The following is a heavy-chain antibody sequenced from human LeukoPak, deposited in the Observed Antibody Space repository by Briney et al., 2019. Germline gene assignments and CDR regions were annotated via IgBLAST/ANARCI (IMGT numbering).Heavy chain of an antibody. J-gene: IGHJ4*02. CDR3: ARDDGYCSSTSCPPRREWLLPLDC. CDR2: TYYRSKWYN. Sequence: SQTLSLTCAISGDSVSSNSAAWNWIRQSPSRGLEWLGRTYYRSKWYNDYAVSVKSRITINPDTSKNQFSLQLNSVTPEDTAVYYCARDDGYCSSTSCPPRREWLLPLDCWGRGTLVTVSS. V-gene: IGHV6-1*01. D-gene: IGHD2-2*01. CDR1: GDSVSSNSAA.